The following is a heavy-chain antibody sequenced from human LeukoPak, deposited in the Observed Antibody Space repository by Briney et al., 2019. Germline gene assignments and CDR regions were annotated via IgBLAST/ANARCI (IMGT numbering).Heavy chain of an antibody. J-gene: IGHJ4*02. V-gene: IGHV3-23*01. CDR2: IFGSGGSP. D-gene: IGHD5-18*01. CDR1: GFTFGSYA. CDR3: GKTTVGYSSGQKPAWPVDY. Sequence: GGSLRLAWVASGFTFGSYAMYWVRQAPGKGLEWVAGIFGSGGSPHYADSVKCRFTISRDNSQNTVYLHINSLRAEDTAVYYCGKTTVGYSSGQKPAWPVDYWGQGTLVTVSS.